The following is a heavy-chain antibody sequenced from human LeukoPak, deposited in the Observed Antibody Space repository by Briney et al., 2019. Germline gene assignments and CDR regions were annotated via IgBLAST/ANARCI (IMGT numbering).Heavy chain of an antibody. CDR1: GFTFSSYA. Sequence: GGSLRLSCAASGFTFSSYAMSWVRQAPGKGLEWVSAISGSGGSTYYADSVKGRFTISRDNSKNTLYLQVNSLRAEDTAVYYCAKYQYYDSSGYDGWGQGTLDTVSS. CDR2: ISGSGGST. D-gene: IGHD3-22*01. V-gene: IGHV3-23*01. CDR3: AKYQYYDSSGYDG. J-gene: IGHJ4*02.